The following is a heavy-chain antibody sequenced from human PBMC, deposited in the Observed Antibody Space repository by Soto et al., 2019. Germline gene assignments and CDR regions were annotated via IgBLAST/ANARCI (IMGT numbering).Heavy chain of an antibody. CDR1: GGSISNYY. CDR3: SRSIDSSGYYFSNF. CDR2: IQYSGTT. Sequence: PSETQSLTCVVSGGSISNYYWTWIRQPPGKGLEWIGYIQYSGTTNHNPSLKSRVTISVDTSRNQFSLKLSSVTAADTAVYFCSRSIDSSGYYFSNFWGQGTLVTVSS. J-gene: IGHJ4*02. D-gene: IGHD3-22*01. V-gene: IGHV4-59*01.